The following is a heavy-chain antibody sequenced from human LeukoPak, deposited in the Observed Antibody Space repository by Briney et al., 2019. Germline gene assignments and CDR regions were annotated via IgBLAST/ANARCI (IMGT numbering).Heavy chain of an antibody. CDR1: GFTFSSYA. J-gene: IGHJ4*02. V-gene: IGHV3-30-3*01. Sequence: GGSLRLSCAASGFTFSSYAMHWVRQAPGKGLEWVAVISYDGSNKYYADSVKGRFTISRDNAKNSLYLQMNSLRAEDTAVYYCARDHPTNDYWGQGTLVTVSS. D-gene: IGHD1-1*01. CDR3: ARDHPTNDY. CDR2: ISYDGSNK.